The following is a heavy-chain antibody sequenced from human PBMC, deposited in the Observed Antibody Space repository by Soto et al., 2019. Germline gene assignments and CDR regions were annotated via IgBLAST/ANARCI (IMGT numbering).Heavy chain of an antibody. CDR2: MNPNSGNT. Sequence: ASVKVSCKASGDTFSFYTINWVRQATGLGLEWMGRMNPNSGNTDYAQKFQGRVTMTRNTSISTAYMELRSLRSDDTAVYYCARDDPPTHYWGQGTLVTVSS. CDR3: ARDDPPTHY. V-gene: IGHV1-8*02. D-gene: IGHD4-17*01. J-gene: IGHJ4*02. CDR1: GDTFSFYT.